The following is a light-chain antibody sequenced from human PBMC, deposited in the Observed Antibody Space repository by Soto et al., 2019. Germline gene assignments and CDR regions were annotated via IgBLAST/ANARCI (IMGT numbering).Light chain of an antibody. CDR1: QGISHY. J-gene: IGKJ1*01. CDR2: GAS. V-gene: IGKV1-27*01. Sequence: EIQMTQSPSSLSASVGDRVTITCRASQGISHYLAWYQQKPGKPPTLLIHGASTLQSGVPTRFSGSGSGTDFTLTISSLQPEDVAVYYCQRYNSAPRTVGQGTKVDIK. CDR3: QRYNSAPRT.